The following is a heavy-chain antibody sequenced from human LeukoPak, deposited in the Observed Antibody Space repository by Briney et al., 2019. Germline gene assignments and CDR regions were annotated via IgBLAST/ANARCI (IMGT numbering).Heavy chain of an antibody. J-gene: IGHJ4*02. CDR1: GFTFSDYY. D-gene: IGHD3-10*01. Sequence: GGSLRLSCAASGFTFSDYYMSWIRQAPGKGLEWVSYINGPSSDTAYRDSVRGRFTISRDNAKNSLYLQMNSLRAEDTAVYYCAKDHGSGSYYNLPDFWGQGTLVTVSS. CDR3: AKDHGSGSYYNLPDF. V-gene: IGHV3-11*05. CDR2: INGPSSDT.